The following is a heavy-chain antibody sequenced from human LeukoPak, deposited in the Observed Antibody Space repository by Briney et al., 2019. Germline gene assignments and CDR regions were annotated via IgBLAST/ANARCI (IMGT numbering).Heavy chain of an antibody. V-gene: IGHV1-2*02. D-gene: IGHD3-10*01. J-gene: IGHJ4*02. Sequence: ASVKVSCKASGYTFTGYYMHWVRQAPGQGLEWMGWINPNSGGTYYAQKFQGRVTMTRDTSISTAYMELSRLRSDDAAGYYCARGPVITMVRGVITSPFDYWGQGTLVTVSS. CDR3: ARGPVITMVRGVITSPFDY. CDR2: INPNSGGT. CDR1: GYTFTGYY.